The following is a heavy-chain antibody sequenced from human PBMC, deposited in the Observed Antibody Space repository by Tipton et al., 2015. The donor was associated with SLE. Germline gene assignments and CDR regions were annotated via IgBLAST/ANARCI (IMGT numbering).Heavy chain of an antibody. D-gene: IGHD3-16*01. CDR2: IYDSGTT. CDR1: GGSISSYF. CDR3: ARQRLRLLSPLDS. J-gene: IGHJ6*02. Sequence: TLSLTCSVSGGSISSYFWSWIRQPPGKGLEWIGYIYDSGTTKYNPSLKGRVTISVDTSRNHFSLELTSVTAADTAVYYCARQRLRLLSPLDSWGQGTTVTVSS. V-gene: IGHV4-59*08.